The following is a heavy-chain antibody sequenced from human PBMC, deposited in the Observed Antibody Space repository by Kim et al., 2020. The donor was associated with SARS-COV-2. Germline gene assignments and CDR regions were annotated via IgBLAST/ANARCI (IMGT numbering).Heavy chain of an antibody. V-gene: IGHV3-49*03. CDR1: GFTFGDYA. J-gene: IGHJ4*02. CDR3: TRDFLVHYYDILTGYYDY. Sequence: GGSLRLSCTASGFTFGDYAMSWFRQAPGKGLEWVGFIRSKAYGGTTEYAASVKGRFTISRDDSKSIAYLQMNSLKTEDTAVYYCTRDFLVHYYDILTGYYDYWGQGTLVTVSS. CDR2: IRSKAYGGTT. D-gene: IGHD3-9*01.